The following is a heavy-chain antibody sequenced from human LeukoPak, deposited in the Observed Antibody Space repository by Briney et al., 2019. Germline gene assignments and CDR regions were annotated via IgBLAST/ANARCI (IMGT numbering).Heavy chain of an antibody. CDR2: INPISGGT. CDR3: ETRDVVTAERVD. D-gene: IGHD2-21*02. CDR1: GYTFIDYY. Sequence: ASVKVSCKASGYTFIDYYMHWVRQALGQGLDWMGWINPISGGTNYAQKFQGRVTMTRDTSINIAYMELSRLTSDDTAVYYCETRDVVTAERVDWGQGTLVTVSS. V-gene: IGHV1-2*02. J-gene: IGHJ4*02.